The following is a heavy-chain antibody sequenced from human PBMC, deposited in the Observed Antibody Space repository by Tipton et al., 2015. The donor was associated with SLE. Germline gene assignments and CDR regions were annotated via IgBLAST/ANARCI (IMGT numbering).Heavy chain of an antibody. V-gene: IGHV4-34*01. CDR2: INHSGST. D-gene: IGHD1-1*01. Sequence: TLSLTCTVYGGSFSGYYWSWIRQPPGKGLEWIGEINHSGSTNYNPSLKSRVTISVDRSKNQFSLKLTSVTAADTAMYYCARPTTQSWAFDLWGQGTMVTVSS. CDR1: GGSFSGYY. J-gene: IGHJ3*01. CDR3: ARPTTQSWAFDL.